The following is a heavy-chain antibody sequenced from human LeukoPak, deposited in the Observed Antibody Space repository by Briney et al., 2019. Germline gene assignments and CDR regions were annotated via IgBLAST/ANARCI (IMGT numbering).Heavy chain of an antibody. CDR3: ATLGSQQWLEQSYYGMDV. CDR2: INPNSGGT. V-gene: IGHV1-2*02. Sequence: WASVKVSCKASGGTFSSYAISWVRQAPGQGLEWMGWINPNSGGTNYAQKFQGRVTMTRDTSISTAYMELSRLRSDDTAVYYCATLGSQQWLEQSYYGMDVWGQGTTVTVSS. J-gene: IGHJ6*02. D-gene: IGHD6-19*01. CDR1: GGTFSSYA.